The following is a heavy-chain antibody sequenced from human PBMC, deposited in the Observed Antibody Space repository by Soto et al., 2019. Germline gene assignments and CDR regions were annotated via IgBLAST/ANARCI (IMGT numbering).Heavy chain of an antibody. CDR2: ISYDGSNK. J-gene: IGHJ5*02. D-gene: IGHD3-9*01. CDR3: AKDLYIFPTPNWFDP. V-gene: IGHV3-30*18. Sequence: GGSLRLSCAASGFTFSSYGMHWVRQAPGKGLEWVAVISYDGSNKYYADSVKGRFNISRDNSKNTLYLQMNSLRAEDTAVYYCAKDLYIFPTPNWFDPWGQGTLVTVSS. CDR1: GFTFSSYG.